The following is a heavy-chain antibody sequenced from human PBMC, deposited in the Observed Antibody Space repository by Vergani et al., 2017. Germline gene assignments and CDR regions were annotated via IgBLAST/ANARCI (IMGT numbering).Heavy chain of an antibody. D-gene: IGHD3-22*01. V-gene: IGHV4-61*02. J-gene: IGHJ4*02. CDR1: GGSINSHNYY. CDR3: ARYGETYYYDSSGYAFDY. CDR2: IHTSGNT. Sequence: QVQLQESGPGLVKPSQTLSLTCTVSGGSINSHNYYWSWIRQPAGKGLEWIGSIHTSGNTNYNPSLKSRVTMSVDTSKNQFSLKLSSVTAADTAVYYCARYGETYYYDSSGYAFDYWGQGTLVTVSS.